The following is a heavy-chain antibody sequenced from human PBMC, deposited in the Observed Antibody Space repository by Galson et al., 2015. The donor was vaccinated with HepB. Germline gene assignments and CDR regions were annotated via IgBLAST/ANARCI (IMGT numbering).Heavy chain of an antibody. CDR1: GLSLSNARVG. V-gene: IGHV2-26*01. CDR3: ARFSSGYDY. Sequence: PALVKPTQTLTLTCTVSGLSLSNARVGVSWIRQPPGKALEWLAHIFSNDDKSCSRSLKSRLTISKDTSKSQVVLTMTNMDPVDTATYFCARFSSGYDYWGQGTLVTVSS. J-gene: IGHJ4*02. CDR2: IFSNDDK. D-gene: IGHD5-12*01.